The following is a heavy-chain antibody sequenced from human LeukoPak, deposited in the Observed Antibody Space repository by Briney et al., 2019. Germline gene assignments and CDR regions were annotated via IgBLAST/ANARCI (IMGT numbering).Heavy chain of an antibody. V-gene: IGHV3-23*01. CDR3: AKWGDYDILTGYYVPDY. Sequence: GTSLRLSCVASGFTFTNYAMSWVRQAPGKGLEWVSAITRSDGSSYYADSVKGRFTISRDNSKNTLYLQVDSLRAEDTAVYYCAKWGDYDILTGYYVPDYWGQGTLVTVSS. J-gene: IGHJ4*02. D-gene: IGHD3-9*01. CDR2: ITRSDGSS. CDR1: GFTFTNYA.